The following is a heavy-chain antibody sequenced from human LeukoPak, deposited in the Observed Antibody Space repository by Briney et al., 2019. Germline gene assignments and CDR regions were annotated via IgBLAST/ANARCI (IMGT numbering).Heavy chain of an antibody. Sequence: ASVKVSCKASGYSFTSYGISCVRQAPGQGLEWMGWISAYNGNTNYAQKLQGRVTMTTDTSTSTAYMELRSLRSDDTAVYYCARVGGSPDIFGVGPYYYYGMDVWGQGTTVTVSS. CDR3: ARVGGSPDIFGVGPYYYYGMDV. CDR2: ISAYNGNT. D-gene: IGHD3-3*02. J-gene: IGHJ6*02. CDR1: GYSFTSYG. V-gene: IGHV1-18*01.